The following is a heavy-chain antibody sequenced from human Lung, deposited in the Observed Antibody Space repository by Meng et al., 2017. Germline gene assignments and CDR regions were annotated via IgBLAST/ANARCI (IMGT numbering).Heavy chain of an antibody. Sequence: VELLQSAAAVTSAGPPAKVSCKASGYTFAGYYMPWVRQAPGQGLEWMGWINPNSGGTNYAQKFQGRVTMTRDTSISTAYMELSRLRSDDTAVYYCARDFEVRGVIIPTNYFDYWGQGTLVTVSS. CDR3: ARDFEVRGVIIPTNYFDY. CDR2: INPNSGGT. J-gene: IGHJ4*02. V-gene: IGHV1-2*02. CDR1: GYTFAGYY. D-gene: IGHD3-10*01.